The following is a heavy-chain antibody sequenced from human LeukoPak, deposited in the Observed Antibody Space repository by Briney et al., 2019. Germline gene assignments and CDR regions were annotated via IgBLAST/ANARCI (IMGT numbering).Heavy chain of an antibody. CDR1: GESFSGYY. J-gene: IGHJ3*02. Sequence: SETLSLTCAVYGESFSGYYWSWIRQPAGKGLEWIGRTYTSGSTNYNPSLKSRVTMSVDTSKNQFSLKLSSVTAADTAVYYCARVRMLCSSTSCYAPDAFDIWGQGTMVTVSS. CDR2: TYTSGST. CDR3: ARVRMLCSSTSCYAPDAFDI. V-gene: IGHV4-59*10. D-gene: IGHD2-2*01.